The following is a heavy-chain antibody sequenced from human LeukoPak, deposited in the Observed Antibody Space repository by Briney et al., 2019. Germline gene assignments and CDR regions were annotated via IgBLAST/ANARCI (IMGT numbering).Heavy chain of an antibody. CDR1: GYTFTGYY. D-gene: IGHD3-22*01. CDR2: INPSGGST. J-gene: IGHJ4*02. V-gene: IGHV1-46*01. CDR3: ARDLGRSGYYLDY. Sequence: ASVKVSCKASGYTFTGYYMHWVRQAPGQGLEWMGIINPSGGSTTYAEKFQGRVTMTRDTSTGTVYMELSSLRSEDTAVYYCARDLGRSGYYLDYWGQASLVTVSS.